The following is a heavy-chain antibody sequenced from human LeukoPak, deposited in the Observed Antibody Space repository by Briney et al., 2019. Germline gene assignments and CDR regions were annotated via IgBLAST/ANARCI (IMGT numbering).Heavy chain of an antibody. CDR1: GYTLTELS. D-gene: IGHD2-21*01. CDR2: FDPEDGET. Sequence: ASVKVSCKVSGYTLTELSMHWVRQAPGKGLEWMGGFDPEDGETIYAQKFQGRVTMTEDTSTDTAYMELSSLRSEDTAVYYCATEFPIGESVGFDPWGQGTPVTVSS. V-gene: IGHV1-24*01. J-gene: IGHJ5*02. CDR3: ATEFPIGESVGFDP.